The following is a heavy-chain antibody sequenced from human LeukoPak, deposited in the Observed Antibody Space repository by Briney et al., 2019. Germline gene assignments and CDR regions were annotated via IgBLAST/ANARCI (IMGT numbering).Heavy chain of an antibody. CDR1: GYTFTGYS. V-gene: IGHV1-2*02. Sequence: ASVKVSCKASGYTFTGYSVHWVRQAPGQGLEWMGWINPNSGGTNYAQTFQGRVTMTRDTSIRTAHMELSRLRSADTAVYYFARVPARFNLFDPWGQGTLVTVSS. CDR3: ARVPARFNLFDP. J-gene: IGHJ5*02. CDR2: INPNSGGT. D-gene: IGHD2-2*01.